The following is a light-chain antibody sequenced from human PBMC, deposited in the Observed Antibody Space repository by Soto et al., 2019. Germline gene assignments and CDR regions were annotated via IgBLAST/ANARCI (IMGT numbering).Light chain of an antibody. CDR1: QSITSNY. J-gene: IGKJ5*01. CDR2: GAS. CDR3: QQYGSTPPVT. V-gene: IGKV3-20*01. Sequence: EIVLTQSPGTLSLSPGERATLSCRASQSITSNYLAWYQQKPGQAPRLLTYGASSRASGIPDRYSGSGSGTDFTLTISRLEPEDFAVYYCQQYGSTPPVTFGQGTLLDIK.